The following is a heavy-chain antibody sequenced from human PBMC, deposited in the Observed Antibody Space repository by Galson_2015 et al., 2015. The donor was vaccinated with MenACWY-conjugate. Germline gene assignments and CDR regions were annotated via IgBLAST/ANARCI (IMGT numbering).Heavy chain of an antibody. D-gene: IGHD1-1*01. CDR3: ARGQTSTGSFDL. CDR1: GYTFTNYF. CDR2: VNPSSDRA. J-gene: IGHJ5*02. Sequence: SCKASGYTFTNYFMHWVRQAPGQGLEWVGIVNPSSDRAAYAQKFRGSITLTRDTSTSTIYMELNSLRSDDTAFYYCARGQTSTGSFDLWGQGTLVTVSS. V-gene: IGHV1-46*01.